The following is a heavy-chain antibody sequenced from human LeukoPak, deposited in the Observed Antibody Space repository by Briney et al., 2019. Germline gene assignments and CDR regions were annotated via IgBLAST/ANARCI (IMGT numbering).Heavy chain of an antibody. J-gene: IGHJ4*02. CDR3: ASYDSSGNFDY. V-gene: IGHV4-59*01. CDR1: GGSIGTYS. D-gene: IGHD3-22*01. Sequence: PSETLSLTCTVSGGSIGTYSWNWIRQPPGKGLEWIGYIYYSGSTNYNPSLKSRVTISVDTSNNHFSLKLSSVTAADTAVYYCASYDSSGNFDYWGQGTLVTVSS. CDR2: IYYSGST.